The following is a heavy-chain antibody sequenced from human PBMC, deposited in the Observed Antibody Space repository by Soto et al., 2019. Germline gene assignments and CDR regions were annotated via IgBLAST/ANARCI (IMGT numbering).Heavy chain of an antibody. CDR1: GCSFASYW. CDR2: IYPGDSDT. V-gene: IGHV5-51*01. J-gene: IGHJ6*02. Sequence: GESLRISWQGSGCSFASYWIGWVRQMPGKDLEWMGIIYPGDSDTRYSPSFQGQVTISADKSLRTAYLQWTSLKASDTALYYCARTRSFTLGFYYDGMDVWGQGTTVTVSS. CDR3: ARTRSFTLGFYYDGMDV. D-gene: IGHD6-6*01.